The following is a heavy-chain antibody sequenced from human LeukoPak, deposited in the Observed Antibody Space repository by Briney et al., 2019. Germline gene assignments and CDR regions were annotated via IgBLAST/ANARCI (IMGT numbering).Heavy chain of an antibody. J-gene: IGHJ5*02. CDR2: ISAYNGDT. CDR1: GYTLTSYG. CDR3: ARGGNSYPNDH. D-gene: IGHD5-18*01. Sequence: ASVKVSCKASGYTLTSYGISWVRQAPGQGLEWMGWISAYNGDTNYAQKFQGRGTMTTDTSTSTAYTELRSLRSDDTAVYYCARGGNSYPNDHWGQGTLVTVSS. V-gene: IGHV1-18*01.